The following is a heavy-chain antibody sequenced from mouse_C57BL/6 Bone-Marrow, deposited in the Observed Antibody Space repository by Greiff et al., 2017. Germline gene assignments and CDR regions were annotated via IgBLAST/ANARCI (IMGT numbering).Heavy chain of an antibody. D-gene: IGHD1-1*01. J-gene: IGHJ1*03. Sequence: VQLQQPGAELVKPGASVKMSCKASGYTFTSYWITWVKQRPGQGLEWIGDIYPGSGSTNYNEKSKSKATLTVDTSSSTAYMQLSSLTSEDSAVYYCAIYYCGSSLYWYFDVWGTGTTVTVSS. CDR3: AIYYCGSSLYWYFDV. CDR1: GYTFTSYW. V-gene: IGHV1-55*01. CDR2: IYPGSGST.